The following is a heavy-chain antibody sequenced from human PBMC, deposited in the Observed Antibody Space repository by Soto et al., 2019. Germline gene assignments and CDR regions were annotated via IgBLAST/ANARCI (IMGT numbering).Heavy chain of an antibody. CDR1: GGSINSSSYF. D-gene: IGHD6-19*01. V-gene: IGHV4-39*01. CDR2: IYYSGST. J-gene: IGHJ5*02. Sequence: LSLTCSVSGGSINSSSYFWGWVRQPPGKGLEWIGSIYYSGSTYYNPSLRSRVTISVDTSKNQFSLKLSSVTAADTAVFYCARHYSSGSRNWFDPWGQGTLVTVSS. CDR3: ARHYSSGSRNWFDP.